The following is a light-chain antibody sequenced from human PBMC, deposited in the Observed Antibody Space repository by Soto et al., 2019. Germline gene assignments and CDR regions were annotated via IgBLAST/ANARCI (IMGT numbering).Light chain of an antibody. CDR2: GAS. Sequence: DIQMTQSPSSLSASVGARVTITCRASQDIKNYLVWFQQKPGRAPQSLISGASTLQSGVPSKFSGSGSGTDFTLTISSLQPEDFATYYCQQSYVYPYTFGQGTKLEIK. CDR3: QQSYVYPYT. CDR1: QDIKNY. V-gene: IGKV1-16*02. J-gene: IGKJ2*01.